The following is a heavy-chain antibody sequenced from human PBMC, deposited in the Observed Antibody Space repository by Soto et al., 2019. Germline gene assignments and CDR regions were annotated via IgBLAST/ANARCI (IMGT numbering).Heavy chain of an antibody. J-gene: IGHJ6*03. D-gene: IGHD3-10*01. CDR3: AREKGWFGELLSPGGYYYYYMDV. CDR1: GFTFSSYW. CDR2: IKQDGSEK. Sequence: EVQLVESGGGLVQPGGSLRLSCAASGFTFSSYWMSWVRQAPGKGLEWVANIKQDGSEKYYVDSVKGRFTISRDNAKNSLYLQMNGLRAEDTAVYYCAREKGWFGELLSPGGYYYYYMDVWGKGTTVTVSS. V-gene: IGHV3-7*01.